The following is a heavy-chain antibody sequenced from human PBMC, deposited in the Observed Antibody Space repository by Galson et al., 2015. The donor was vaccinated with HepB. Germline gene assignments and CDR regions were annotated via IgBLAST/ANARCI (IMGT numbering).Heavy chain of an antibody. Sequence: LRLSCAGSGITFSNYWTSWVRQAPGKGLEWVANIKQDGSGEYYVDSVRGRFTISGDNAKNSLYLQMNSLGAEDTSVYYCVRVGRWVRDWLDGMDVWGQGTTVTVSS. CDR3: VRVGRWVRDWLDGMDV. V-gene: IGHV3-7*03. D-gene: IGHD3-9*01. CDR2: IKQDGSGE. J-gene: IGHJ6*02. CDR1: GITFSNYW.